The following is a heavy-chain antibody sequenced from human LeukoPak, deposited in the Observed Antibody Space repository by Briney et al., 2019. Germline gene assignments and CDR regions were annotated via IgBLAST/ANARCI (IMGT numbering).Heavy chain of an antibody. CDR1: GFTFSNFL. D-gene: IGHD6-13*01. CDR3: ARGSGRIAAGGSEHY. Sequence: GSLRLSCAASGFTFSNFLMHWVRQAPGKGLEWVAVISYDGSDKNYGDSVKGRFTISRDNSKNTLYLQMDSLRTEDTAVYYCARGSGRIAAGGSEHYWGQGTLVTVSS. V-gene: IGHV3-30-3*01. J-gene: IGHJ4*02. CDR2: ISYDGSDK.